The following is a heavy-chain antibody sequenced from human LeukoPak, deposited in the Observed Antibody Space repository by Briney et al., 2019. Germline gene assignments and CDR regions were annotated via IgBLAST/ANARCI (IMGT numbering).Heavy chain of an antibody. J-gene: IGHJ4*02. CDR3: ARDVESSGSYYGNFDY. CDR2: INHSGST. D-gene: IGHD3-10*01. Sequence: SETLSLTCAVYGGSFSGYYWSWIRQPPGKGLEWIGEINHSGSTNYNPSLKSRVTISVDTSKNQFPLKLSSVTAADTAVYYCARDVESSGSYYGNFDYWGQGTLVTVSS. CDR1: GGSFSGYY. V-gene: IGHV4-34*01.